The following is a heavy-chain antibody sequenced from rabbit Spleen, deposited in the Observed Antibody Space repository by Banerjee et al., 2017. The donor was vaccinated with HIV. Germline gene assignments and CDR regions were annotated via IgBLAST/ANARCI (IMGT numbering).Heavy chain of an antibody. V-gene: IGHV1S45*01. CDR1: GFSFSDRDV. Sequence: QEQLEESGGGLVKPEGSLTLTCKASGFSFSDRDVMCWVRQAPGKGLEWIACINTATGKPVYASWAKGRFTISRTSSTTVALQMTSLTAADTATYVCARDLVAVIGWNFNLWGPGTLVTVS. J-gene: IGHJ4*01. D-gene: IGHD1-1*01. CDR3: ARDLVAVIGWNFNL. CDR2: INTATGKP.